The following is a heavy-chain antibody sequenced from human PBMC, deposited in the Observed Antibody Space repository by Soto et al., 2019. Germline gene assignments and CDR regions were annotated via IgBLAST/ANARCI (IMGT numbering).Heavy chain of an antibody. Sequence: SETLSLTCTVSGGSISSGGYYWSWIRQHPGKGLEWIGYIYYSGSTYYNPSLKSRVTISVDTSKNQFSLKLSSVTAADTAVYYCARARNIPSVFHNWGQGTLVTVSS. CDR2: IYYSGST. V-gene: IGHV4-31*03. CDR3: ARARNIPSVFHN. D-gene: IGHD3-3*01. J-gene: IGHJ4*02. CDR1: GGSISSGGYY.